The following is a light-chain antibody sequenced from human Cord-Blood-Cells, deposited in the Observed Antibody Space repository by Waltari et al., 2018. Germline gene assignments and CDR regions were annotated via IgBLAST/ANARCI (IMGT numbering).Light chain of an antibody. CDR1: SSDVGGCNY. CDR2: DVS. Sequence: QSALTQPASVSGAPGQSITISCTGTSSDVGGCNYVSWYQQHPGKAAKLMSYDVSKRTSGVAKRFSGSKSGNAPSLTISGLQAADEADYCCSSYTSSSTWVFGGGTKLTVL. CDR3: SSYTSSSTWV. V-gene: IGLV2-14*01. J-gene: IGLJ3*02.